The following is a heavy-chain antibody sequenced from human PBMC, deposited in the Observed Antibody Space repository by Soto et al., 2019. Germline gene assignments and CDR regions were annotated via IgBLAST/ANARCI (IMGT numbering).Heavy chain of an antibody. V-gene: IGHV3-21*06. Sequence: NPGGSLRLSCAASGFTFTRYSMNWVRQAPGQGLEWVSSISSTTNYIYYGDSMKGRFTISRDNAKNSLYLEMNSLRAEDTAVYYCARESEDLTSNFDYWGQGTLVTVSS. CDR2: ISSTTNYI. J-gene: IGHJ4*02. CDR3: ARESEDLTSNFDY. CDR1: GFTFTRYS.